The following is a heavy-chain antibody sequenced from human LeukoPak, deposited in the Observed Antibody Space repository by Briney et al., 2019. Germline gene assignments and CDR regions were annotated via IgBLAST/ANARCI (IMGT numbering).Heavy chain of an antibody. D-gene: IGHD2-2*01. V-gene: IGHV4-34*01. CDR3: ARGYCSSTSCYGAAFDI. Sequence: SETLSLTCAVNGGSFSGYSWSWIRQPPGKGLGWIGEINHSGSTKYNPSLKSRVTISVDTSKKQLSLELSPMTAADTAVYYCARGYCSSTSCYGAAFDIWGQGTMVTVSS. J-gene: IGHJ3*02. CDR2: INHSGST. CDR1: GGSFSGYS.